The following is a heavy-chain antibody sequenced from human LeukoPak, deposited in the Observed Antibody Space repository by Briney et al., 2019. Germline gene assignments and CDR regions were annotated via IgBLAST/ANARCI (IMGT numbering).Heavy chain of an antibody. V-gene: IGHV4-39*01. J-gene: IGHJ4*02. CDR1: GGSISSSSYY. CDR3: ARQNYYDSSGYLEFDY. Sequence: SETLSLTCTVSGGSISSSSYYWGWIRQHPGKGLEWIGSIYYSGSTYYNPSLKSRVTISVDTSKNQFSLKLSSVIAADTAVYYCARQNYYDSSGYLEFDYWGQGTLVTVSS. D-gene: IGHD3-22*01. CDR2: IYYSGST.